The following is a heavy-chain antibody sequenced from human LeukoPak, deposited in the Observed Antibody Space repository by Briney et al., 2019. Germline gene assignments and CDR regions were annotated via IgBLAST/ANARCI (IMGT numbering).Heavy chain of an antibody. V-gene: IGHV3-33*01. CDR1: GFTFSSYG. Sequence: GRSLRLPCAASGFTFSSYGMHWVRQAPGKGLEWVAVIWYDGTKTYHADSVKGRFTISRDNSKNTLYLQMNSLRAEDTAVYYCAREVGSSSWFTDYYYYGMDVWGQGTTVTVSS. D-gene: IGHD6-13*01. CDR3: AREVGSSSWFTDYYYYGMDV. CDR2: IWYDGTKT. J-gene: IGHJ6*02.